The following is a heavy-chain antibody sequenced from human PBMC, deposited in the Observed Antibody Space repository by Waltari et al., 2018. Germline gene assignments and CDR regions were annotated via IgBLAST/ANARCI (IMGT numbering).Heavy chain of an antibody. CDR3: AKDRGGYSYGYFDY. D-gene: IGHD5-18*01. CDR1: GFTFDDYT. V-gene: IGHV3-43*01. Sequence: EVQLVESGGVVVQPGGSLRLSCAASGFTFDDYTMHWVRQAPGKGLEWVSLISWDGGSKYSADSVKGRITISRDNSKNTLYLKMNRLRTEDTALYYSAKDRGGYSYGYFDYWGQGTLVTVSS. J-gene: IGHJ4*02. CDR2: ISWDGGSK.